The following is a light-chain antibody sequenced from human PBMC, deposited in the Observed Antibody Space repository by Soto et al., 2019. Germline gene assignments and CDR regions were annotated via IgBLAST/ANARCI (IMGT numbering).Light chain of an antibody. CDR3: QQYGSSPMYT. J-gene: IGKJ2*01. CDR2: GAS. Sequence: EIVLTQSPGTLSLSPGERATLSCRASQSVSSSYLAWYQQKPGQAPRLLIYGASSRATGIPDRFSGSGSGTDFTITISSLEPEDFAVYCCQQYGSSPMYTFGQGTKLEIK. V-gene: IGKV3-20*01. CDR1: QSVSSSY.